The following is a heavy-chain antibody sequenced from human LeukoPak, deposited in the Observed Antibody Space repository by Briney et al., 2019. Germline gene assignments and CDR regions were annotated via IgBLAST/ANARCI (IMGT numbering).Heavy chain of an antibody. Sequence: ASVKVSCTSSEYTFTNYAIHWVRQAPGQRLEWMGWINPDNGNTKYSQKFQGRVTITKDTSASTAYMELSSLRFEDTAVFYCARDLSSGYYGTWGQGTLVTVSS. CDR1: EYTFTNYA. CDR2: INPDNGNT. J-gene: IGHJ5*02. CDR3: ARDLSSGYYGT. D-gene: IGHD6-19*01. V-gene: IGHV1-3*01.